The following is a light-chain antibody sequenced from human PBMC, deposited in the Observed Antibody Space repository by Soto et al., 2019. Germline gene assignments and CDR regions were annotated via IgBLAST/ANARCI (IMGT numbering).Light chain of an antibody. CDR2: SDT. Sequence: QSVLTQPPSASGIPGQRVTMSCSGGSSNIGSNTVSWYQHLPGTAPQLLIYSDTQRASGVADRFSGSKSGTSASLAISGLQSDDEADYYCAAWDDRLNGALFGTGTKVTVL. CDR3: AAWDDRLNGAL. J-gene: IGLJ1*01. V-gene: IGLV1-44*01. CDR1: SSNIGSNT.